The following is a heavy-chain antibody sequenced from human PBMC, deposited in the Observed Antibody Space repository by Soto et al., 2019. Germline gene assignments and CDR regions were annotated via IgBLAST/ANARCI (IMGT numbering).Heavy chain of an antibody. CDR3: AKRDRDSSSSFYYYGMDV. D-gene: IGHD6-6*01. V-gene: IGHV3-30*18. Sequence: PGGSPRLSCAASGFTFSSYGMHWVRQAPGKGLEWVAVISYDGSNKYYADSVKGRFTISRDNSKNTLYLQMNSLRAEDTAVYYCAKRDRDSSSSFYYYGMDVWGQGTTVTVSS. CDR1: GFTFSSYG. CDR2: ISYDGSNK. J-gene: IGHJ6*02.